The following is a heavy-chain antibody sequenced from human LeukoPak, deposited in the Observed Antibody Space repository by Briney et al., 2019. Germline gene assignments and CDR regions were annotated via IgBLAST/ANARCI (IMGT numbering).Heavy chain of an antibody. CDR1: GYTFTSYG. Sequence: GSVKVSCKASGYTFTSYGTSWVRQAPGQGLEWMGWIRAHSGDTNYAQTLQGRATMPCATSTSTAYIEMRSLRSDDTAVYYCASGPKAGGPHHDMDVWGRGTTVTVS. CDR2: IRAHSGDT. V-gene: IGHV1-18*01. J-gene: IGHJ6*02. D-gene: IGHD2-15*01. CDR3: ASGPKAGGPHHDMDV.